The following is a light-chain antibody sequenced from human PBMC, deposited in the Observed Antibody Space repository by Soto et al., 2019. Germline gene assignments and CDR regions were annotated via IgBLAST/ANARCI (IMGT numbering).Light chain of an antibody. CDR2: AAS. J-gene: IGKJ4*01. Sequence: DIQMTQSPSSLSASVGDRVTITCRASQYMSNYLNWYQQKVGKAPNLLIYAASTLQRGVPSRFSGSGSGTDFTLTISSLQPEDFATYFCQQSYSVPLTFGGGTKVDIK. CDR3: QQSYSVPLT. CDR1: QYMSNY. V-gene: IGKV1-39*01.